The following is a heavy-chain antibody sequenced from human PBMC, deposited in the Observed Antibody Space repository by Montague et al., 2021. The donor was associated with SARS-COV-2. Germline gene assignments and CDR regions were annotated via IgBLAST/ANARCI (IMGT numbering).Heavy chain of an antibody. CDR2: IYYSGST. D-gene: IGHD3-22*01. CDR1: GGSISSSSYY. Sequence: SETLSLTCTVSGGSISSSSYYWGWIRQPPGKGLGWIGSIYYSGSTYYNPSLKSRVTISVDTPKNQFSLKLSSVTAADTAVYYCARFPTSYYYDSKAAPATPDAFDIWGQGTMVTVSS. J-gene: IGHJ3*02. CDR3: ARFPTSYYYDSKAAPATPDAFDI. V-gene: IGHV4-39*01.